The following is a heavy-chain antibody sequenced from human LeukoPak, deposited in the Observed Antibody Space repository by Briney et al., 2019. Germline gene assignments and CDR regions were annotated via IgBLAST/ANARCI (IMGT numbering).Heavy chain of an antibody. V-gene: IGHV3-23*01. D-gene: IGHD6-6*01. J-gene: IGHJ3*02. CDR2: ISGSGGST. CDR1: GFTFSSYA. Sequence: GGSLRLSCAASGFTFSSYAMSWVRQAPGKGLEWVSAISGSGGSTYYADSVKGRFTISRDNSKNTLYLQMNSLRAEDTAVYYCAKGISSSPSSTDAFDIWGQGTMVTVSS. CDR3: AKGISSSPSSTDAFDI.